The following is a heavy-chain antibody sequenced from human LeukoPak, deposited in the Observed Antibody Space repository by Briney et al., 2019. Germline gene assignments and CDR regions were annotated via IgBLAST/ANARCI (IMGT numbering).Heavy chain of an antibody. J-gene: IGHJ4*02. D-gene: IGHD6-19*01. Sequence: GGSLRLSCAASGFTFSSYAMSWVRQAPGKGLEWVSAISGSGGSTYYADSVKGRFTISRDNSKNTLYLQMNSLRAEDTAVYYCRSGEVAGISWVVERRNYWGQGTLVTVSS. V-gene: IGHV3-23*01. CDR2: ISGSGGST. CDR1: GFTFSSYA. CDR3: RSGEVAGISWVVERRNY.